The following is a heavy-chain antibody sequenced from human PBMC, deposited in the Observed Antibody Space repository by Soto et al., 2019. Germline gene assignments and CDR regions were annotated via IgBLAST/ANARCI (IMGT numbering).Heavy chain of an antibody. J-gene: IGHJ6*02. Sequence: EVHLVESGGGLVKPGGSLRLSCAVSGFTFSSCTMNWVRQAPGKGLEWVSSISPSTSHIYYADSVKGRFTISRDNAKNSLFLQKNSLRAEDTAVYYCSGCSGGACHQNYGMDVWGQGTTVTVSS. CDR1: GFTFSSCT. CDR2: ISPSTSHI. V-gene: IGHV3-21*01. D-gene: IGHD2-15*01. CDR3: SGCSGGACHQNYGMDV.